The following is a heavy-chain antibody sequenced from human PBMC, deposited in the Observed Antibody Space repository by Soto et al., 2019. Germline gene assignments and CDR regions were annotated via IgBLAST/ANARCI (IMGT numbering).Heavy chain of an antibody. Sequence: PSETLSLTCAFSGYSMRSSYWNWIRQPPEKGLEWIGSVYHTGSTNYNPSLKSRLTISIHTSKNQFSLSLSAVTAADTAVYYCARDFSQQWPQSKFDSWGQGTLVTVSS. J-gene: IGHJ4*02. D-gene: IGHD6-19*01. CDR3: ARDFSQQWPQSKFDS. CDR2: VYHTGST. CDR1: GYSMRSSY. V-gene: IGHV4-59*01.